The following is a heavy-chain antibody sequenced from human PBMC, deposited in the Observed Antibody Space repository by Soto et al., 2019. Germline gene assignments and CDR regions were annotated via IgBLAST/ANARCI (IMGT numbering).Heavy chain of an antibody. J-gene: IGHJ4*02. D-gene: IGHD3-22*01. V-gene: IGHV3-53*01. CDR1: GFTVSSNY. Sequence: GGSLRLSCAASGFTVSSNYMSWVRQAPGKGLEWVSVIYSGSGTFYADSVKGRFTISRDNSKNTLYLQTNSLRAEDTAIYYCAKDSGLYYDSSGYYGFFDSWGQGTLVTVSS. CDR2: IYSGSGT. CDR3: AKDSGLYYDSSGYYGFFDS.